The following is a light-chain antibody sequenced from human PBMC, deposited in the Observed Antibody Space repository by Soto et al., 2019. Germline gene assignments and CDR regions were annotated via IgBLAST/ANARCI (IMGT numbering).Light chain of an antibody. J-gene: IGLJ2*01. Sequence: QSVLTQPASVSGSPGQSITISCTGTSSDVGGYNLVSWYQQHPGKAPKLMIYDVSNRPSGVSNRFSGSKSGNTASLTISGLQAEDEADYYCSSYTTTSTVVFGGGTKLTVL. CDR2: DVS. V-gene: IGLV2-14*01. CDR1: SSDVGGYNL. CDR3: SSYTTTSTVV.